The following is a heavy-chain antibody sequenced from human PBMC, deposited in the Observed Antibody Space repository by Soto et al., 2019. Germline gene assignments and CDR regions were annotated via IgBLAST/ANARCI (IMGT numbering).Heavy chain of an antibody. V-gene: IGHV2-5*01. J-gene: IGHJ5*02. CDR2: IYWNDAK. CDR1: GFSLSTSGVG. Sequence: QITLKESGPTLVKPTQTLTLTCTFSGFSLSTSGVGVGWIRQPPGKALEWLALIYWNDAKRYSPSLKSRLTIPHDTSKNQVVLTMTNMDPVDTATYYCAHMMHLWWFDPWGQGTLVTVSS. D-gene: IGHD3-3*02. CDR3: AHMMHLWWFDP.